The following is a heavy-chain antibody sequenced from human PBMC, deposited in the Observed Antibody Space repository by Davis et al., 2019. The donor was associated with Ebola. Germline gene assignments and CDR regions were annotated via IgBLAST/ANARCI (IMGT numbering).Heavy chain of an antibody. CDR3: ARDLSWAFDS. CDR1: GFTFSSYS. D-gene: IGHD6-13*01. CDR2: ISSSSSYI. Sequence: PGGSLRLSCVVSGFTFSSYSMNWVRQAPGKGLEWISSISSSSSYIFYADSLKGRFTISRDNAKNSLYLQMNSLRDEDTAVYYCARDLSWAFDSWGQGILVTVSS. V-gene: IGHV3-21*01. J-gene: IGHJ4*02.